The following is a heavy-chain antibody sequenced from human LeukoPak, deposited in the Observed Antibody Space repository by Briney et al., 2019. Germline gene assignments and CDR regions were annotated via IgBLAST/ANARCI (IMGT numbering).Heavy chain of an antibody. Sequence: GGSLRLSCAASGFTFSDYYMSWIRQAPGKGLEWVSYISSSGSTIYYADSVKGRFTISRDNAKNSLYLQMNSLRAEDTAVYYCPRGRSSGYCSSTSCLANDYWGQGTLVTVSS. D-gene: IGHD2-2*01. V-gene: IGHV3-11*01. J-gene: IGHJ4*02. CDR2: ISSSGSTI. CDR1: GFTFSDYY. CDR3: PRGRSSGYCSSTSCLANDY.